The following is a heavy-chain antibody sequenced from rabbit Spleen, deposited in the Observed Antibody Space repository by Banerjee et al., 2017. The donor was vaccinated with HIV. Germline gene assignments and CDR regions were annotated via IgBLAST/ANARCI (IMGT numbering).Heavy chain of an antibody. CDR2: IHAGSSGTT. J-gene: IGHJ4*01. D-gene: IGHD1-1*01. CDR1: GFSFSDRDV. CDR3: ARDLVAVIGWNFNL. V-gene: IGHV1S40*01. Sequence: QSLEESGGGLVKPGASLTLTCKASGFSFSDRDVMSWVRQAPGKGLEWIAYIHAGSSGTTYYASWAKGRFFMSRTSSTTVTLQMTSLTAADTATYFCARDLVAVIGWNFNLWGQGTLVTVS.